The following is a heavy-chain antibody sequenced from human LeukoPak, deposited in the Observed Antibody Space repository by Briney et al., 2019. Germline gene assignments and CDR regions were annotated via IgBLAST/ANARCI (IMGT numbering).Heavy chain of an antibody. CDR3: ARDLLLGY. CDR2: IYTGGST. D-gene: IGHD2-8*02. CDR1: GFTVSSNY. J-gene: IGHJ4*02. Sequence: GGSLRLPCAASGFTVSSNYMSWVRQAPGKGLEWVSVIYTGGSTYYADSAKGRFTISRDNSKNTLYLQMNGLRAEDTAVYYCARDLLLGYWGQGALVTVSS. V-gene: IGHV3-53*01.